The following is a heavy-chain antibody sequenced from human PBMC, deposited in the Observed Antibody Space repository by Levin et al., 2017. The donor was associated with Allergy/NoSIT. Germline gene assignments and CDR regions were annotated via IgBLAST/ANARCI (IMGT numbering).Heavy chain of an antibody. CDR3: SVLFY. D-gene: IGHD2-15*01. J-gene: IGHJ4*02. CDR1: GFSFSDFY. V-gene: IGHV3-11*01. Sequence: GESLKISCEASGFSFSDFYVTWVRQAPGKGLEWVSYISTRGDTVGYADSVKGRFTISRDNAKNSLYLQMDSLRAEDTAVYYCSVLFYWGQGALVTVSS. CDR2: ISTRGDTV.